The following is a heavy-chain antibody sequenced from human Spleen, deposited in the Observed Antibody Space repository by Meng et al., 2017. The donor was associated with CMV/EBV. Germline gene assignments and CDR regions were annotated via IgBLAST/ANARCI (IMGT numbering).Heavy chain of an antibody. CDR1: GFTFNNYA. CDR2: ISSSSSYI. Sequence: GESLKISCAASGFTFNNYAMNWVRQPPGKGLEWVSSISSSSSYIFYADSVKGRFTISRDNSKNTLYLQMTSLRIEDTAVYHCAKILKVRFLEWLSMDVWGQGTTVTVSS. CDR3: AKILKVRFLEWLSMDV. V-gene: IGHV3-21*04. J-gene: IGHJ6*02. D-gene: IGHD3-3*01.